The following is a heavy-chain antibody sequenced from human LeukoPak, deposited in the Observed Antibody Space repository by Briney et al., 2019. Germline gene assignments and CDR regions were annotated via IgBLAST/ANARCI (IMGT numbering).Heavy chain of an antibody. D-gene: IGHD2-21*02. V-gene: IGHV4-39*01. CDR1: GGSVSSSSYY. CDR3: ASPSLAYCGGDCRYYYGMDV. CDR2: IYYSGNT. J-gene: IGHJ6*02. Sequence: SETLSLTCTVSGGSVSSSSYYWGWIRQPPGKGLEWIGTIYYSGNTYYNPSLKSRVTISVDTSKHQFSLKLSSVTAADTAVYYCASPSLAYCGGDCRYYYGMDVWGQGTTVTVSS.